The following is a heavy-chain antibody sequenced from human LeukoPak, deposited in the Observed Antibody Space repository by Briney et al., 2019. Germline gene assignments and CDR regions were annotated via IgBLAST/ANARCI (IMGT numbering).Heavy chain of an antibody. D-gene: IGHD3-22*01. CDR3: AKSGYYYDSSGYYYT. CDR2: ISGSGGST. J-gene: IGHJ5*02. Sequence: GGSLRLSCAASGFTFSSYAMSWVRQAPGKGLEWVSAISGSGGSTYYADSVKGRFTISRDNSKNTLYLQMNSLRAEDTAVYYCAKSGYYYDSSGYYYTWGQGTLVTVSS. CDR1: GFTFSSYA. V-gene: IGHV3-23*01.